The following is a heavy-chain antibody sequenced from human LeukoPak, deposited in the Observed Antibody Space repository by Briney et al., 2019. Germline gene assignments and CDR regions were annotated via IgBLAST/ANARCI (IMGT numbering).Heavy chain of an antibody. Sequence: PSETLSLTCTVSGGSISSSSYYWGWIRQPPGKGLEWIGSIYYSGSTYYNPSLKSRVTISADTSKNQFSLKLSSVTAADTAVYYCARHSATENWFDPWGQGTLVTVSS. CDR1: GGSISSSSYY. V-gene: IGHV4-39*01. CDR2: IYYSGST. J-gene: IGHJ5*02. D-gene: IGHD6-25*01. CDR3: ARHSATENWFDP.